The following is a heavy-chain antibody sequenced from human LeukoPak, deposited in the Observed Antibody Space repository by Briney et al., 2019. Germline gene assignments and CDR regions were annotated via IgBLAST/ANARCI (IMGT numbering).Heavy chain of an antibody. CDR3: AKDRGSSSSYMFDY. Sequence: GGSLRLSCAASGFTFSTYTMYWVRHPPGKRLEWVSIIGSSGGGIHYADSVKGRFTISRDNSKNALYLQMNSLRAEDTALYYCAKDRGSSSSYMFDYWGQGTLVTVSS. V-gene: IGHV3-23*01. D-gene: IGHD6-6*01. J-gene: IGHJ4*02. CDR2: IGSSGGGI. CDR1: GFTFSTYT.